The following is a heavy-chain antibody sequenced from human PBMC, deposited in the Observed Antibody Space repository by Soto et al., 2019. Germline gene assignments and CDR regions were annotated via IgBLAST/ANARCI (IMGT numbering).Heavy chain of an antibody. CDR3: ARGYYYGSGSYYKGGDYYYGMDV. Sequence: SETLSLTCAVYGGSLSGYYWSWIRQPPGKGLEWIGEINHSGSTNYNPSLKSRVTTSVDMSKNQFSLKLSSVTAADTAVYYCARGYYYGSGSYYKGGDYYYGMDVWGQGTTVTVS. V-gene: IGHV4-34*01. D-gene: IGHD3-10*01. CDR2: INHSGST. CDR1: GGSLSGYY. J-gene: IGHJ6*02.